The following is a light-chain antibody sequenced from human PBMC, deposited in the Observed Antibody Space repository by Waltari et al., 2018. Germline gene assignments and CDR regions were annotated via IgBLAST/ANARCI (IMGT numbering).Light chain of an antibody. V-gene: IGKV3-15*01. CDR1: QSVRTD. CDR3: HEYEYWPPGT. CDR2: GAS. J-gene: IGKJ3*01. Sequence: EIVMTQSPATLSVSPGDRATLSCRASQSVRTDLAWFQQKPGQPPRLHISGASTRATGIPARFSGSGSGTEFTLTITGLQSEDFAVYYCHEYEYWPPGTFGPGTKVEIK.